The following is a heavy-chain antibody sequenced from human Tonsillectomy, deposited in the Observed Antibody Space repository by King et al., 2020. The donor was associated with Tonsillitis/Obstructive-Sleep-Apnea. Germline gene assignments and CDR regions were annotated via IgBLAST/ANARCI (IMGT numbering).Heavy chain of an antibody. CDR2: ISWNSGSV. CDR1: GFTFEDYA. Sequence: VQLVESGGGLVQPGRSLRLSCVASGFTFEDYAMYWVRQAPGKGLEWVAGISWNSGSVAYADSVKGRFTISRDNAKNSLYLEMNSLRPEHTALYYCAKDLLIAVAGTPGDAFDIWGQGTMVTVSS. V-gene: IGHV3-9*01. D-gene: IGHD6-13*01. CDR3: AKDLLIAVAGTPGDAFDI. J-gene: IGHJ3*02.